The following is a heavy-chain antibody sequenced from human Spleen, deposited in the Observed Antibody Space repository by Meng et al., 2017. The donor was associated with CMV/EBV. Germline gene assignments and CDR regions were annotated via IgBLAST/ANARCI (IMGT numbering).Heavy chain of an antibody. CDR3: AKEVTTVVDFYYSGMDV. D-gene: IGHD4-23*01. J-gene: IGHJ6*02. CDR1: GFTFHDYA. CDR2: ISWNSRRI. V-gene: IGHV3-9*01. Sequence: SLKISCAASGFTFHDYAMHWVRQAPGKGLEWVSGISWNSRRIGNADSVKGRFTISRDNAKNFLYLQMNSLRAEDTAFYYCAKEVTTVVDFYYSGMDVWGQGTTVTVSS.